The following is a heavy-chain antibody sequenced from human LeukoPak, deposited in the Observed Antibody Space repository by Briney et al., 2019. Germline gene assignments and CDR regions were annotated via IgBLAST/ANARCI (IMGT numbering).Heavy chain of an antibody. D-gene: IGHD3-22*01. J-gene: IGHJ6*02. CDR2: ISSSSSYI. V-gene: IGHV3-21*01. CDR1: GFTFSSYS. CDR3: ARECYYDSSGYYITVSMDA. Sequence: GGSLRLSCAASGFTFSSYSMNWVRQAPGKGLEWVSSISSSSSYIYYADSVKGRFTIPRDNAKNSLYLQMNSLRAEDTAVYYCARECYYDSSGYYITVSMDAWGQGTTVTVSS.